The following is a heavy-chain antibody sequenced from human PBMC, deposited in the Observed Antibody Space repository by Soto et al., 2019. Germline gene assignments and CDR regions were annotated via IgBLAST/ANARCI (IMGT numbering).Heavy chain of an antibody. CDR1: GGSISSYY. Sequence: PSETLSLTCTVSGGSISSYYWSWIRQPPGKGLEWIGYIYYSGSTNYNPSLKSRVTISVDTSKNQFSLKLSSVTAADTAVYYCARGENYYDILTGYLPSRWFEPWGQGTLVTVSS. CDR2: IYYSGST. J-gene: IGHJ5*02. CDR3: ARGENYYDILTGYLPSRWFEP. V-gene: IGHV4-59*01. D-gene: IGHD3-9*01.